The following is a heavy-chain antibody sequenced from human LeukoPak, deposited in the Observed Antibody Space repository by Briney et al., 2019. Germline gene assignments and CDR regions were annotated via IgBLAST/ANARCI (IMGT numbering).Heavy chain of an antibody. J-gene: IGHJ4*02. Sequence: PGRSLRLSCAASGFPFSYYSMHWVRQAPGKGLEWVAVISYDEDNKYCAESVKGRFAISRDNSKDTLYLQMNSLRAGDTAVYYCARSPTRSLRVGEFDFWGQGTLVTVSS. CDR3: ARSPTRSLRVGEFDF. D-gene: IGHD1-26*01. CDR2: ISYDEDNK. V-gene: IGHV3-30*09. CDR1: GFPFSYYS.